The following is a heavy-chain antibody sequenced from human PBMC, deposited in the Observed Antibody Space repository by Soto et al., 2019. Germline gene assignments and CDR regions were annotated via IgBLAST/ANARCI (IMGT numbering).Heavy chain of an antibody. CDR2: INPNSGGT. J-gene: IGHJ4*02. CDR3: AREGIIAVAAFDY. CDR1: GYTFTSYY. D-gene: IGHD6-19*01. V-gene: IGHV1-2*04. Sequence: ASVKVACKASGYTFTSYYVRWVRQAPGQGLEWMGWINPNSGGTNYAQKFQGWVTMTRDTSISTAYMELSRLRSDDAAVYYCAREGIIAVAAFDYRGQGTLVTVSS.